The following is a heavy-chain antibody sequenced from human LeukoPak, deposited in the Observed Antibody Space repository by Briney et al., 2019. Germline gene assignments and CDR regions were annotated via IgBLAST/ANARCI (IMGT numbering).Heavy chain of an antibody. CDR2: INNNANIM. Sequence: AGGSLRLSCAASGFTFSDSYMAWIRQAPGKGLNWVSYINNNANIMYYADSVKGRFTISRDNAKNSLSLQMNSLRAEDTAVYYCARVPTLYRSNYPTPGAFNIWGQGTVVTVSS. J-gene: IGHJ3*02. V-gene: IGHV3-11*01. D-gene: IGHD2-2*01. CDR1: GFTFSDSY. CDR3: ARVPTLYRSNYPTPGAFNI.